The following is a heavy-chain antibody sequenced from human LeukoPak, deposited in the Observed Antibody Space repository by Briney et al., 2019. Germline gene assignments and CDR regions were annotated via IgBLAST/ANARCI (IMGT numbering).Heavy chain of an antibody. D-gene: IGHD1-26*01. V-gene: IGHV1-69*02. Sequence: APVKVSCKASVGTFISYTISWVRQAPGQGLEWMGRIIPILGIAKYVQKFQGRVTITADKSTGKAYMELGSLGSEDTAVYYWAGGSIVGATLLFDYWGQGTLVTVSS. CDR2: IIPILGIA. CDR3: AGGSIVGATLLFDY. J-gene: IGHJ4*02. CDR1: VGTFISYT.